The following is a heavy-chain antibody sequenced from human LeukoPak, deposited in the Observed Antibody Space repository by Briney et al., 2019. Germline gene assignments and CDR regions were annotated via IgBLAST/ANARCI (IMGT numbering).Heavy chain of an antibody. V-gene: IGHV1-69*06. CDR2: IIPIFGTA. J-gene: IGHJ4*02. Sequence: GASVKVSCKASEYTFIDYYIHWVRQAPGQGLEWMGGIIPIFGTANYAQKFQGRVTITADKSTSTAYMELSSLRSEDTAVYYCARDPYSSGWYGRFGSGYFGYWGQGTLVTVSS. CDR3: ARDPYSSGWYGRFGSGYFGY. CDR1: EYTFIDYY. D-gene: IGHD6-19*01.